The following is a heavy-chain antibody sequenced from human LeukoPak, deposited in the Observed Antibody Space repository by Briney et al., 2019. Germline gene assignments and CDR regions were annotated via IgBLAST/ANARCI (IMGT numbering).Heavy chain of an antibody. CDR2: ISGSGGST. D-gene: IGHD3-22*01. J-gene: IGHJ3*02. CDR1: GFTFSSYA. Sequence: GGSLRLSCAASGFTFSSYAMSWVRQAPGKGLEWVSAISGSGGSTYYADSVKGRFTISRDNSKNTLYLQMNSLRAEDTAVYYCARDGPYYYDSSGYKDPFDIWGQGTMVTVSS. CDR3: ARDGPYYYDSSGYKDPFDI. V-gene: IGHV3-23*01.